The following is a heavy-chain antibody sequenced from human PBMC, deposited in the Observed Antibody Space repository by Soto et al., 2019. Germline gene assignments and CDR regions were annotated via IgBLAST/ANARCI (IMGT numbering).Heavy chain of an antibody. V-gene: IGHV3-7*01. D-gene: IGHD4-17*01. CDR1: GFTFSSYW. Sequence: GGSLRLSCAASGFTFSSYWMSWVRQVPGKGLEWVANIKQDGSEKYYVDSVKGRFTISRDNAKNSLYLQMNSLRAEDTAVYYCARDSEDYGGNSDAFDIWGQGTMVTVSS. CDR3: ARDSEDYGGNSDAFDI. J-gene: IGHJ3*02. CDR2: IKQDGSEK.